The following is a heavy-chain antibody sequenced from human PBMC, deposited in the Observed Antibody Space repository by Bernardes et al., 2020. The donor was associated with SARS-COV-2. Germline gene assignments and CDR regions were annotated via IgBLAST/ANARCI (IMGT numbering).Heavy chain of an antibody. D-gene: IGHD6-13*01. CDR3: AGELGIAAAVTWGMDV. CDR2: IWYDGSNK. V-gene: IGHV3-33*01. CDR1: GFTFSSYG. Sequence: GGSLRLSCAASGFTFSSYGMHWVRQAPGKGLEWVAVIWYDGSNKYYADSVKGRFTISRDNSKNTLYLQMNSLRAEDTAVYYCAGELGIAAAVTWGMDVWGQGTTVTVSS. J-gene: IGHJ6*02.